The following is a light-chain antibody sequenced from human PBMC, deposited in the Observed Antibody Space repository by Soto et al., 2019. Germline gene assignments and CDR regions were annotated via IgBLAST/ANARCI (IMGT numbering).Light chain of an antibody. CDR3: QSFGSSLSGYV. V-gene: IGLV1-40*01. Sequence: QSVLTQPPSVSGTPGQRVTISCSGGSSNIGTYTVNWYQQVPGTAPKLLIYGNSNRPSGVPDRFSGSKSGTSASLAITGLQAEDEADYYCQSFGSSLSGYVFGTGTKATVL. CDR2: GNS. CDR1: SSNIGTYT. J-gene: IGLJ1*01.